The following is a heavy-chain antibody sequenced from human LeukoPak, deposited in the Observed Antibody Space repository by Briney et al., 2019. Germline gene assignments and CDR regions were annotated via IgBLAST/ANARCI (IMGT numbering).Heavy chain of an antibody. Sequence: GGSLTLSCAACGFTFSSYWMHWVGQAPGKGLVWVSRINSDGSSTSYADSVKGRFTISRDNAKNTLYLQMNSLRAEDTAVYYCARGRRSGWYLDYWGQGTLVTVSS. CDR1: GFTFSSYW. CDR2: INSDGSST. J-gene: IGHJ4*02. CDR3: ARGRRSGWYLDY. V-gene: IGHV3-74*01. D-gene: IGHD6-19*01.